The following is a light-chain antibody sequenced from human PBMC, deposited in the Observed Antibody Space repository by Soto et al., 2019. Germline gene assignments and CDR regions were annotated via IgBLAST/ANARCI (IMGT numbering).Light chain of an antibody. CDR3: QQSYSTPPS. V-gene: IGKV1-39*01. J-gene: IGKJ1*01. Sequence: DIQMTPSPSTLSASVGDRVTITCRASQSISSYLNWYQQKPGKAPKLLIYAASSLQSGVPSRFSGSGSGTDFTLTISSRQPEDFATYYCQQSYSTPPSFGQGTKVDIK. CDR1: QSISSY. CDR2: AAS.